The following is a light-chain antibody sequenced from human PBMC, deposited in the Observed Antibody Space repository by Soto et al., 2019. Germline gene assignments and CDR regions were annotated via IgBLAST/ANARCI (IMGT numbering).Light chain of an antibody. CDR1: QSVSSSY. Sequence: EIVLTQSPGTLSLSPGERATLSCRASQSVSSSYLAWYQQKPGQAPRLIIYGASSRATGIPDRFSGSGSGTDFTLTLSRLEPEDFAVYYCQQYGSSLFTFGPGTKLEVK. V-gene: IGKV3-20*01. CDR2: GAS. J-gene: IGKJ3*01. CDR3: QQYGSSLFT.